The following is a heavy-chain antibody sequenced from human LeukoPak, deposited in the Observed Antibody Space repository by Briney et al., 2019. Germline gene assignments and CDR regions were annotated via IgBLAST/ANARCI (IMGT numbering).Heavy chain of an antibody. Sequence: PGGSLRLSCAASGFGFRNYWMGLVRQAPGEGLEWGANTKPDGSAEYYADSVRGRFTASRDNANNLLYLQMNRLRAEDTAVYYCARDGGLHTNFDYWGQGTLLTVSS. CDR3: ARDGGLHTNFDY. D-gene: IGHD2-15*01. CDR2: TKPDGSAE. V-gene: IGHV3-7*01. J-gene: IGHJ4*02. CDR1: GFGFRNYW.